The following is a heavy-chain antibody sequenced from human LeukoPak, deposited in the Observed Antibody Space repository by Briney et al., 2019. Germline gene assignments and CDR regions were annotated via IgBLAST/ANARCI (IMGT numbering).Heavy chain of an antibody. Sequence: GGSLRLSCAASGFTFDDYAMHWVRQAPGKGLEWVSGISWNSGSIGYADSVKGRFTISRDNSKNMLYLQMNSLRIEDTAVYYCARNSDYYDYSPQSVWGQGTLVTVS. CDR2: ISWNSGSI. CDR1: GFTFDDYA. V-gene: IGHV3-9*01. CDR3: ARNSDYYDYSPQSV. D-gene: IGHD3-22*01. J-gene: IGHJ4*02.